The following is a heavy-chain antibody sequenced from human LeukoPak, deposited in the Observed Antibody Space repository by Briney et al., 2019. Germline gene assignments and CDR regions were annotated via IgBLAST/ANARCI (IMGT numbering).Heavy chain of an antibody. V-gene: IGHV5-51*01. CDR1: GYSFTSYW. D-gene: IGHD5-12*01. Sequence: GESLKISCQGSGYSFTSYWIGWVRQMPGKGLEWMGIIYPGDSDTRYRPSFQGQVTISADKSISTAYLQWSSLKASDTAMYYCARAPGGFSGYDSPDYYYGMDVWGQGTTVTVSS. J-gene: IGHJ6*02. CDR3: ARAPGGFSGYDSPDYYYGMDV. CDR2: IYPGDSDT.